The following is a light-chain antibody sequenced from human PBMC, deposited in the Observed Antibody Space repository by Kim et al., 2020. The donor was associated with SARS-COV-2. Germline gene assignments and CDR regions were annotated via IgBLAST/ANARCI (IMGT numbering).Light chain of an antibody. V-gene: IGLV10-54*01. CDR3: SAWDSSLSAWV. Sequence: QAGLTQPPSVSDALRQTATLTCTGNSNNVGDQGAAWLQQHQGHPPKLLSNRRNNRPSGISERFSASRSGDTASLTITGLQPEDEADYYCSAWDSSLSAWVFVGGTQLTVL. CDR1: SNNVGDQG. CDR2: RRN. J-gene: IGLJ2*01.